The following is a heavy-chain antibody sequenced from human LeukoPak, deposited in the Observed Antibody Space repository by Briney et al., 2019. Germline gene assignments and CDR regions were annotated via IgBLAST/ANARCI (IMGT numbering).Heavy chain of an antibody. CDR3: ASPGSSYDILTGPGYCDY. CDR1: GYTFTGYY. D-gene: IGHD3-9*01. V-gene: IGHV1-2*02. J-gene: IGHJ4*02. CDR2: INPNSGGT. Sequence: ASVKVSCKASGYTFTGYYMHWVRQAPGQGLEWMGWINPNSGGTNFAQKFQGRVTMTRDTSTSTAYMELSRLRSDDTAVYYCASPGSSYDILTGPGYCDYWGQGTLVTVSS.